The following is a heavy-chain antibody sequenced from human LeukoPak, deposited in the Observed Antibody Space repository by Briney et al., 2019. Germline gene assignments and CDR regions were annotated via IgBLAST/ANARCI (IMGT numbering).Heavy chain of an antibody. V-gene: IGHV1-18*01. J-gene: IGHJ6*03. Sequence: ASVKVSCKASAYTFTSYGIRWFRLAPGQGLEWMGWISAYNGNTNYAQKLQGRVTMTTDTSTSTAYMELRSLRSDDTAVYYCARVNYYYSSGYYGHYYYYYYMDVWGKGTTVTVSS. D-gene: IGHD3-22*01. CDR3: ARVNYYYSSGYYGHYYYYYYMDV. CDR2: ISAYNGNT. CDR1: AYTFTSYG.